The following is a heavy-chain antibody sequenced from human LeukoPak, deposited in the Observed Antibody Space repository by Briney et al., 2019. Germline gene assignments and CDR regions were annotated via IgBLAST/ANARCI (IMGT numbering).Heavy chain of an antibody. Sequence: ASVKVSCKASGNTFTSYDINWMRQATGQGLEWMGWMNPKSGNSGYAQKFQGRVTMTRNTSISTAYMELSSLRSEDTAVYYCTRVPSVRSGTYYYYMDVWGKGTKVTVSS. CDR2: MNPKSGNS. V-gene: IGHV1-8*01. D-gene: IGHD6-25*01. CDR1: GNTFTSYD. J-gene: IGHJ6*03. CDR3: TRVPSVRSGTYYYYMDV.